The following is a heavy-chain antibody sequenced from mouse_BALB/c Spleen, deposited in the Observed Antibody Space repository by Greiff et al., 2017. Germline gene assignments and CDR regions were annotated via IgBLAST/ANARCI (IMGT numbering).Heavy chain of an antibody. D-gene: IGHD2-4*01. Sequence: VQLVESGPGLVAPSQSLSITCTVSGFSLTSYGVHWVRQPPGKGLEWLGVIWAGGSTNYYSALMSRLSISKDNSKSQVFLKMNSLQTDDTAMYYCARDLITTAAWFAYWGQGTLVTVSA. CDR3: ARDLITTAAWFAY. CDR2: IWAGGST. CDR1: GFSLTSYG. J-gene: IGHJ3*01. V-gene: IGHV2-9*02.